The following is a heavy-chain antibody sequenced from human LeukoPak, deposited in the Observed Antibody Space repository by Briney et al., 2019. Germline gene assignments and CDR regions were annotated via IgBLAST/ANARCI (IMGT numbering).Heavy chain of an antibody. V-gene: IGHV3-23*01. D-gene: IGHD6-13*01. J-gene: IGHJ4*02. CDR1: GFTFSSSA. CDR2: ISGSGSGGST. Sequence: GGSLRLSCAASGFTFSSSAMSWVRQAPGKGLEWVSSISGSGSGGSTYYADSVKGRFTISRDNSKNTLYLQMNSLRAEDTAVYYCAKFSRTADSSWGQGTLVTVSS. CDR3: AKFSRTADSS.